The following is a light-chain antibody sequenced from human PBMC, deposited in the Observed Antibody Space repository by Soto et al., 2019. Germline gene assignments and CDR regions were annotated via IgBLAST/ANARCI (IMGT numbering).Light chain of an antibody. CDR2: EGT. J-gene: IGLJ1*01. CDR3: CSYAGTATV. V-gene: IGLV2-23*01. Sequence: QSALTQPASVSGSPGQSITISCTGTNSDVESDNLVSWFRQQPGEAPKLIVYEGTKRPSGVSNRVSGSKSGNPASLTISGLQDEAEANYSSCSYAGTATVFGTGTKLTVL. CDR1: NSDVESDNL.